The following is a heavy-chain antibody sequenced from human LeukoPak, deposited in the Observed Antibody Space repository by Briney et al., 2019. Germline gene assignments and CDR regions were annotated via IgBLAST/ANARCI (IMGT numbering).Heavy chain of an antibody. Sequence: TGGSLRLSCAASGFIFSNYAMNWVRQAPGKGLEWVSSISSSSSYIYYADSVKGRFTISRDNAKNSLYLQMNSLRAEDTAVYYCARATKWELLDYWGQGTLVTVSS. D-gene: IGHD1-26*01. CDR1: GFIFSNYA. V-gene: IGHV3-21*01. J-gene: IGHJ4*02. CDR3: ARATKWELLDY. CDR2: ISSSSSYI.